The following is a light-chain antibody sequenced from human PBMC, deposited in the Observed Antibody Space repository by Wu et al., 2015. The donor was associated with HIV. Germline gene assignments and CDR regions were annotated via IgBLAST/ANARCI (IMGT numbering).Light chain of an antibody. Sequence: EIVLTQSPGTLSLSPGERATLSCRASQSVSSSYLAWYQHKPGQAPRLLIYDASNRAAGIPARFSGSGSGTDFALTISNIEPEDFAVYFCHQRSTWPFTFGPGTKVDV. CDR3: HQRSTWPFT. J-gene: IGKJ3*01. CDR2: DAS. CDR1: QSVSSSY. V-gene: IGKV3D-20*02.